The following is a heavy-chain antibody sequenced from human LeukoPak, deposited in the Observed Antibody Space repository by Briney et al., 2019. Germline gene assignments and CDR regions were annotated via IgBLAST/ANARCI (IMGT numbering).Heavy chain of an antibody. Sequence: ASVKVSCKASGYTFTSYDINWVRQATGQGLEWMGWINPNSGGTNYAQKFQGRVTMTRDTSISTAYMELSRLRSDDTAVYYCAKVDDWGRYKHWGQGTLVTVSS. D-gene: IGHD3-16*01. J-gene: IGHJ1*01. V-gene: IGHV1-2*02. CDR2: INPNSGGT. CDR3: AKVDDWGRYKH. CDR1: GYTFTSYD.